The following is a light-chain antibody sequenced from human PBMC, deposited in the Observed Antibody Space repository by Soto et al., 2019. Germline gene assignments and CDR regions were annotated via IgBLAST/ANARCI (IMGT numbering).Light chain of an antibody. CDR3: QSYVSSLSGFVV. CDR1: SSNIETNYD. V-gene: IGLV1-40*01. J-gene: IGLJ2*01. Sequence: QSVLTQPPSVSGAPGQRVAISCTGSSSNIETNYDVHWYHHLPGTAPKLLIYGTNNRPSGVPDRFSGSRSGTSASLAITGLQAEDEGDYYCQSYVSSLSGFVVFGGGTKLTVL. CDR2: GTN.